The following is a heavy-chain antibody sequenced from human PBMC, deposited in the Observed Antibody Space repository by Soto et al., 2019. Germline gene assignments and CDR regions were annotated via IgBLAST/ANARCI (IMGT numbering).Heavy chain of an antibody. CDR1: GYTFTGYY. J-gene: IGHJ4*02. Sequence: QVQLVQSGAEVKKPGASVKVSCKASGYTFTGYYMHWVRQAPGQGLEWMGWINPNSGGTNYAQKFQGWVTMTRDTSISTGCMELSRLRSDDTAVYDCASAKTIGPGGGTTTSFDYWGQGTLVTVSS. CDR3: ASAKTIGPGGGTTTSFDY. CDR2: INPNSGGT. D-gene: IGHD1-26*01. V-gene: IGHV1-2*04.